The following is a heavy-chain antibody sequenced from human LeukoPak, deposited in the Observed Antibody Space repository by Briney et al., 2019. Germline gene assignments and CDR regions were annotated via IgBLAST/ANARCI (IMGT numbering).Heavy chain of an antibody. D-gene: IGHD3-22*01. CDR1: GFTFSSYG. CDR3: AKEIGYYYDSSGYSSD. J-gene: IGHJ4*02. V-gene: IGHV3-23*01. CDR2: ISGSGGST. Sequence: PGGTLRLSCAASGFTFSSYGMSWVRQAPGKGLEWVSAISGSGGSTYYADSVKGRFTISRDNSKNTLYLQMNSLRAEDTAVYYCAKEIGYYYDSSGYSSDWGQGTLVTVSS.